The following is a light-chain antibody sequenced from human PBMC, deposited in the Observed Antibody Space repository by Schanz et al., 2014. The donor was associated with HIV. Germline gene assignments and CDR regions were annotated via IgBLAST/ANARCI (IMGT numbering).Light chain of an antibody. V-gene: IGLV2-8*01. Sequence: SALTQPPSASGSPGQSVTISCTGTNSDVGGHNYVSWFQQHPGKAPRLIIYEVTKRPSGVPDRFSGSKSGNTASLTVSGLQAEDEADYYCQSYDSSLSGSKVFGTGTKLTVL. CDR3: QSYDSSLSGSKV. CDR2: EVT. J-gene: IGLJ1*01. CDR1: NSDVGGHNY.